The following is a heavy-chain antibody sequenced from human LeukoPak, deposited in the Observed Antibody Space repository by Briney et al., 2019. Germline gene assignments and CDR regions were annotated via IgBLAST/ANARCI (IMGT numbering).Heavy chain of an antibody. CDR1: GFTFSSYG. J-gene: IGHJ4*02. D-gene: IGHD2-2*01. CDR2: ISGSGGRT. CDR3: AKVYRPNIVVVPAAITPY. V-gene: IGHV3-23*01. Sequence: GGSLRLSCAASGFTFSSYGMSWVRQAPGKGLEWVSGISGSGGRTSYADSVKGRFTISRDNSKNTLYLQMNSLRAEDTAIYYCAKVYRPNIVVVPAAITPYWGQGTLVTVSS.